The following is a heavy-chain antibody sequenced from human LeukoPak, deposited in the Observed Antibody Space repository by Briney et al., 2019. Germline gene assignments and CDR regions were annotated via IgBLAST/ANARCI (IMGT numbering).Heavy chain of an antibody. Sequence: GGSLRLSCAASGFTFSSYSMNWVRQAPGKGLEWVSAISGSGGSTYYADSVKGRFTISRDNSGNTLYLQMNSLRAEDTAVYYCAKTGTPWYYFDYWGQGTLVTVSS. CDR2: ISGSGGST. D-gene: IGHD6-13*01. CDR3: AKTGTPWYYFDY. V-gene: IGHV3-23*01. CDR1: GFTFSSYS. J-gene: IGHJ4*02.